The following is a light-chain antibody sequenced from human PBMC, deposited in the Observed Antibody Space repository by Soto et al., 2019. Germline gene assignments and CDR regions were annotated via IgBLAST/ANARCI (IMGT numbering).Light chain of an antibody. CDR1: QSVRSTY. CDR2: GAS. Sequence: EIVLTQSPGILSLSPGERATLSCRASQSVRSTYLAWYQQKPGQAPRLLIHGASSRATGIPDRFSGSGSGTYFTLTNSRLETEDFEVYYCQYYSSSLSITFGKGTRLDIK. V-gene: IGKV3-20*01. CDR3: QYYSSSLSIT. J-gene: IGKJ5*01.